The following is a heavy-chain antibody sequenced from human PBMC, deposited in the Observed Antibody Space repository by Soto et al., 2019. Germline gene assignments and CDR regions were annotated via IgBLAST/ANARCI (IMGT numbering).Heavy chain of an antibody. CDR3: ARVVGALGHWFDP. D-gene: IGHD1-26*01. J-gene: IGHJ5*02. CDR1: GYTFTSYG. Sequence: QVQLVQSGAEVKKPGASVKVSCKASGYTFTSYGLSWVRQAPGQGLEWMGRISAYNYNTNYAQKLQVRVTMTTDTSPGTACMELRSLRSDDTAVYYCARVVGALGHWFDPWGQGTLVTVS. CDR2: ISAYNYNT. V-gene: IGHV1-18*01.